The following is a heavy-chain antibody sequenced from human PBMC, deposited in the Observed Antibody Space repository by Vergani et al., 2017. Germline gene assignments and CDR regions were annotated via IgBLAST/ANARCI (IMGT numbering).Heavy chain of an antibody. CDR1: GFTFSSYG. J-gene: IGHJ3*02. D-gene: IGHD6-13*01. V-gene: IGHV3-30*18. CDR3: AKTHPSAAVISADAFDI. Sequence: QVQLVESGGGVVQPGRSLRLSCAASGFTFSSYGMHWVRQAPGKGLEWVAVISYDGSNKYYADSVKGRFTISRDNSKNTLYLQMNSLRAEDTAVYYCAKTHPSAAVISADAFDIWGQGTMVTVSS. CDR2: ISYDGSNK.